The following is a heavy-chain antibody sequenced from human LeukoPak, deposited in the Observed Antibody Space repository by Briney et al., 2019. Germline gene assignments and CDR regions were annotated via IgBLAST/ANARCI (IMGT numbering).Heavy chain of an antibody. CDR3: ARVGHYYDSSGYYYGGWFDP. D-gene: IGHD3-22*01. Sequence: SETLSLTCAVYGGSFSGYYWSWIRQPPGKRLDWIGEINHRGSTNYNPSLKSRVTISVDTSKNQFSLNLSSVTAADTAVYYCARVGHYYDSSGYYYGGWFDPWGQGTLVTVSS. J-gene: IGHJ5*02. CDR2: INHRGST. CDR1: GGSFSGYY. V-gene: IGHV4-34*01.